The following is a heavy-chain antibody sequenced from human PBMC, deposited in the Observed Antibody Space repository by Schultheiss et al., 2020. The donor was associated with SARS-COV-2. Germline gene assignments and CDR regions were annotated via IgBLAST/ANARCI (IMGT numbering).Heavy chain of an antibody. CDR3: ARGGEWSSSWYAFDI. V-gene: IGHV4-34*01. CDR1: GGSFSGYD. J-gene: IGHJ3*02. Sequence: SETLSLMCAVYGGSFSGYDWTWIRQPPGKGLEWIGEINHSGSTNYNPSLKSRVTISVDKSKNQFSLKLSSVTAADTAVYYCARGGEWSSSWYAFDIWGQGSVYTVSS. D-gene: IGHD6-13*01. CDR2: INHSGST.